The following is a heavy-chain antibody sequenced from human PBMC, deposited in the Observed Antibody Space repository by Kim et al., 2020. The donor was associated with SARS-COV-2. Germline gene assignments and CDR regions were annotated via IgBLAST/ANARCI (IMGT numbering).Heavy chain of an antibody. V-gene: IGHV1-3*01. J-gene: IGHJ4*02. Sequence: ASVKVSCKASGYTFTSYAMHWVRQAPGQRLEWMGWINAGNGNTKYSQKFQGRVTITRDTSASTAYMELSSLRSEDTAVYYCARGKGFEGRITMVRGVYFDYWGQGTLVTVSS. CDR3: ARGKGFEGRITMVRGVYFDY. D-gene: IGHD3-10*01. CDR1: GYTFTSYA. CDR2: INAGNGNT.